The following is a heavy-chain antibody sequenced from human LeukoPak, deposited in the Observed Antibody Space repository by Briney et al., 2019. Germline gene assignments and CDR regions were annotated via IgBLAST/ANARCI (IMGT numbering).Heavy chain of an antibody. CDR1: GGTFSSYA. Sequence: ASVKVSCKASGGTFSSYAISWVRQAPGQGLEWMGGIIPIFGTANYAQKFQGRVTITADESTSTAYVELSSLRSEDTAVYYCASPSRYSYGTFDYWGQGTLVTVSS. CDR3: ASPSRYSYGTFDY. J-gene: IGHJ4*02. CDR2: IIPIFGTA. D-gene: IGHD5-18*01. V-gene: IGHV1-69*13.